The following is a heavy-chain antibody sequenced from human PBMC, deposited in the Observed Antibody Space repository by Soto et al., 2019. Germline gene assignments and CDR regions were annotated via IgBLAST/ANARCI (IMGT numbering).Heavy chain of an antibody. V-gene: IGHV3-48*01. Sequence: GGSLRLSCAASGFTFSIYSMNWVRQAPGKGLEFVSYISNDDTYYADSVKGRFTVSRDNAKNSLYLQMNSLRAEDTAIYYCARELPSLFGPSIRNVFDICGPAPMVTVSS. J-gene: IGHJ3*02. D-gene: IGHD2-15*01. CDR2: ISNDDT. CDR3: ARELPSLFGPSIRNVFDI. CDR1: GFTFSIYS.